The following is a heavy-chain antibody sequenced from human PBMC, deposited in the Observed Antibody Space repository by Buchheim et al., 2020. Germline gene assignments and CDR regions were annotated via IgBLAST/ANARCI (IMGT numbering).Heavy chain of an antibody. CDR3: GRTRNDAFDI. D-gene: IGHD1-14*01. CDR2: INPSVGST. Sequence: QVQLVQSGAEVKKPGASVKVSCKASGYTFTSDYMHWVRQAPGLGLEWMGVINPSVGSTSYAQQFQGRVAMTRDTSTSTVYMELSSLRSEDTAVYYCGRTRNDAFDIWGQGT. V-gene: IGHV1-46*03. J-gene: IGHJ3*02. CDR1: GYTFTSDY.